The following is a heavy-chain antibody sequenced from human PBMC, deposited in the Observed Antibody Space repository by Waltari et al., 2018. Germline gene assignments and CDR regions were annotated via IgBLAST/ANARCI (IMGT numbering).Heavy chain of an antibody. J-gene: IGHJ2*01. V-gene: IGHV4-38-2*01. Sequence: QVQLQESGPGLVKPSETLSLTCAVSGYSISSGYYWGWIRQPPGKGLEWIGSIYHSGSTNYNPSLKSRVTISVDTSKNQFSLKLSSVTAADTAVYYCARAAAGTRGYWYFDLWGRGTLVTVSS. CDR2: IYHSGST. CDR1: GYSISSGYY. D-gene: IGHD6-13*01. CDR3: ARAAAGTRGYWYFDL.